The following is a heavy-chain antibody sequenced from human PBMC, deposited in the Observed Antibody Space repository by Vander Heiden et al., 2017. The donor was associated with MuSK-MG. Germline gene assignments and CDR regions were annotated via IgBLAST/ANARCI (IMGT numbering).Heavy chain of an antibody. CDR3: ARGNEDITRRVVENWFDP. CDR1: GHTFTSYY. V-gene: IGHV1-46*01. Sequence: QVQLVQSGAEVKKPGASVKVSCKASGHTFTSYYMHWVRQAPGQGLEWMGISNPSGGSTSYAEKCKGRVTMTRDTSTSTVYRELRSLRSEETAVYDCARGNEDITRRVVENWFDPWSHGTMVTVCS. J-gene: IGHJ5*02. CDR2: SNPSGGST. D-gene: IGHD3-22*01.